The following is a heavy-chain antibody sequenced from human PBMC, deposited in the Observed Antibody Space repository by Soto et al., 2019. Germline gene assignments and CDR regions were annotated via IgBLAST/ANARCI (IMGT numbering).Heavy chain of an antibody. V-gene: IGHV4-61*08. CDR2: IYYSGTT. CDR1: GGSVSSGDYY. Sequence: SETLSLTCTVSGGSVSSGDYYWSWMRQSPGKGLEWIGYIYYSGTTNYNTSLENRVTISVDTSKKQKSLKLRSVTAADTAVYYCARLRYYIGFAYWGQGALVTVS. CDR3: ARLRYYIGFAY. D-gene: IGHD3-10*01. J-gene: IGHJ4*02.